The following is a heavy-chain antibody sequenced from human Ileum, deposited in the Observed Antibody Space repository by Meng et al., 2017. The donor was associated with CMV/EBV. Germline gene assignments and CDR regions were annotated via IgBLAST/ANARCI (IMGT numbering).Heavy chain of an antibody. V-gene: IGHV3-53*01. CDR1: GFTVSNYY. D-gene: IGHD1-14*01. Sequence: EVHLVESGEHLTRPGGFLRLSCAASGFTVSNYYMNWVRQAPGKGLEWVSIIYVGGSTYYTESVKGRFTISRDNSKNTLFLQMDSLRAEDTAVYYCARASEPGTTMLLDYWGQGTLVTVSS. J-gene: IGHJ4*02. CDR2: IYVGGST. CDR3: ARASEPGTTMLLDY.